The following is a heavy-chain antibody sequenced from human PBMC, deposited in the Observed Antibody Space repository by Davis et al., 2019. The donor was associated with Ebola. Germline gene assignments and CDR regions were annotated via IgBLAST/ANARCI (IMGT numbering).Heavy chain of an antibody. CDR1: GYTFTNYY. V-gene: IGHV1-46*04. CDR2: INTFGGTT. J-gene: IGHJ4*02. CDR3: ARGTGTGYNSGWYVY. D-gene: IGHD6-19*01. Sequence: ASVKVSCKASGYTFTNYYMHWVRQAPGQGLEWMGVINTFGGTTTYAQKLQDRVTMTRDTSTSTVYMELSSLRSEDTAMYHCARGTGTGYNSGWYVYWGQGTLVTVSS.